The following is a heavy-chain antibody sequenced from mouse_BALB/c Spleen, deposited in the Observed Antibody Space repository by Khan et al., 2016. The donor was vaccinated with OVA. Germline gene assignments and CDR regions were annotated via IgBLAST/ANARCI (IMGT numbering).Heavy chain of an antibody. CDR3: ARSGYGGFSY. V-gene: IGHV1S135*01. J-gene: IGHJ3*01. Sequence: EVQLQQSGPELVKPGDSMKISCKASGYSFTDYTMNWVKQSHGKSLEWIGLINPYNGGTSDNQKFKGKATLTVDKSSSTVYMELLSLTSGDSAVYYCARSGYGGFSYWGQGTLVTVS. D-gene: IGHD1-2*01. CDR2: INPYNGGT. CDR1: GYSFTDYT.